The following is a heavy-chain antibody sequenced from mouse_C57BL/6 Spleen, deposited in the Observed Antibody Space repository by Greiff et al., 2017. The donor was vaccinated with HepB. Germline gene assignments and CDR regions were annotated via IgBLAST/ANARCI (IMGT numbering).Heavy chain of an antibody. J-gene: IGHJ1*03. CDR1: GFTFSSYA. CDR2: ISSGGDYI. CDR3: TRGGELLRWYFDV. Sequence: EVQGVESGEGLVKPGGSLKLSCAASGFTFSSYAMSWVRQTPEKRLEWVAYISSGGDYIYYADTVKGRFTISRDNARNTLYLQMSSLKSEDTAMYYCTRGGELLRWYFDVWGTGTTVTVSS. V-gene: IGHV5-9-1*02. D-gene: IGHD1-1*01.